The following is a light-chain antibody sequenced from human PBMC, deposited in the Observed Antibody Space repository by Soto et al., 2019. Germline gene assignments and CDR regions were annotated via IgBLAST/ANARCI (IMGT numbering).Light chain of an antibody. CDR3: QQYQTYSQ. CDR1: QSINTW. V-gene: IGKV1-5*03. J-gene: IGKJ1*01. Sequence: IQMALFPSTLSSSVGDRGTFTCPASQSINTWFAWYQLKPGRAPKLLIYKASTLESGVSSRFSGSGSGTEFTLTISSLQPDDFATYYCQQYQTYSQFGQGTKV. CDR2: KAS.